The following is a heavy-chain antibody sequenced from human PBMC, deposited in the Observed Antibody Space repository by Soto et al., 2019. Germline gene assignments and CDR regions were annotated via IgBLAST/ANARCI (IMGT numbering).Heavy chain of an antibody. CDR3: ARASHDYGALDY. J-gene: IGHJ4*02. D-gene: IGHD4-17*01. CDR1: GVTFSSYN. V-gene: IGHV3-21*02. Sequence: EVQLVESGGGLVKPGGSLRLSCTASGVTFSSYNMNWVRQAPGKGLEWVSYISTWSSYSFYADSVKGRFTISRDNSENSLYLQLDSLRDEDTAVYYCARASHDYGALDYWGQGALVTVSS. CDR2: ISTWSSYS.